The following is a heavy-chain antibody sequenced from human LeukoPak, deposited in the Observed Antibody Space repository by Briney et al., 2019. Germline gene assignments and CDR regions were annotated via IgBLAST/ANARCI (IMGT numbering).Heavy chain of an antibody. CDR1: GGTFSSYA. CDR3: ARAGRGVWFGEKNWFDP. Sequence: ASVKVSCKASGGTFSSYAISWVGQAPGQGLEWMGWINPNSGGTNYAQKFQGRVTMTRDTSISTAYMELSRLRSDDKAVYYCARAGRGVWFGEKNWFDPWGQGTLVTVSS. D-gene: IGHD3-10*01. J-gene: IGHJ5*02. CDR2: INPNSGGT. V-gene: IGHV1-2*02.